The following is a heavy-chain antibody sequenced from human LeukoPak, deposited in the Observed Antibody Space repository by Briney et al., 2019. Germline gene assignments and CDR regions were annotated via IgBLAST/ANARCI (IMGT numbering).Heavy chain of an antibody. D-gene: IGHD3-16*01. CDR2: ISGSEGST. CDR3: AKDGGQGADY. Sequence: GGTLRLSCAASGFSFSSYAMSWVRQAPGKGLEWVSGISGSEGSTYYADSVKGRFTISRDNSKNTLSLQMNSLSAEDMAVYYCAKDGGQGADYWGQGTLVTVSS. V-gene: IGHV3-23*01. J-gene: IGHJ4*02. CDR1: GFSFSSYA.